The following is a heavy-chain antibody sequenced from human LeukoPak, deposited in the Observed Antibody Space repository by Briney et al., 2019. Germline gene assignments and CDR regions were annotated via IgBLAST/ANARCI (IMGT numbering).Heavy chain of an antibody. CDR1: GFTFSRYS. D-gene: IGHD3-3*01. CDR3: ARERYEFWSGRFDY. CDR2: ISSSSSTR. J-gene: IGHJ4*02. Sequence: HPGGSLRLSCAASGFTFSRYSMNWVRQAPGKGLERVSYISSSSSTRYYADSVKGRFTISRDNAKNSLYLQMNSLRDEDTAVYYCARERYEFWSGRFDYWGQGTLVTVSS. V-gene: IGHV3-48*02.